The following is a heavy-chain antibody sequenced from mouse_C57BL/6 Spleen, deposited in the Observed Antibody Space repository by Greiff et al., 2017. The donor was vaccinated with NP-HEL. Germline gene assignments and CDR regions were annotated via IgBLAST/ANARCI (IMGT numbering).Heavy chain of an antibody. J-gene: IGHJ2*01. D-gene: IGHD2-1*01. CDR2: IYPGDGDT. V-gene: IGHV1-80*01. Sequence: VQLQQSGAELVKPGASVKISCKASGYAFSSYWMNWVKQRPGKGLEWIGQIYPGDGDTNYNGKFKGKATLTADKSSSTAYMQLSSLTSADSAVYFCAREIYYGNCDYWGKGTTLTVSS. CDR1: GYAFSSYW. CDR3: AREIYYGNCDY.